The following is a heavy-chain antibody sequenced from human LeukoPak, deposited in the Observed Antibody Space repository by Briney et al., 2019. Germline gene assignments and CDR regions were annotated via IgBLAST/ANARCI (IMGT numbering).Heavy chain of an antibody. Sequence: GRSLRLSCAASGFTFSSYGMHWVRQAPGKGLEWVAVISYDGSNKYYADSVKGRFTISRDNSKNTLYLQMNSLRAEDTAVYYCARDSPYDYDDRNYGYYFDYWGMGALVSVSS. CDR2: ISYDGSNK. V-gene: IGHV3-30*03. CDR1: GFTFSSYG. D-gene: IGHD3-22*01. CDR3: ARDSPYDYDDRNYGYYFDY. J-gene: IGHJ4*02.